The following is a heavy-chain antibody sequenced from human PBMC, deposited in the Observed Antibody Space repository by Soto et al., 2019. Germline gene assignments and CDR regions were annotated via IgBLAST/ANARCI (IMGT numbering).Heavy chain of an antibody. Sequence: QLQLVQSGAEVKKPGSSVKVSCKASGGTFISYAISWVRQAPGQGLEWMGGIIPIFGTANYAQKFQGRVTITADESTSTAYMELRSLRSEDSAFYYCARGGARGSHIGYWGQGTLVTVSS. CDR1: GGTFISYA. CDR3: ARGGARGSHIGY. CDR2: IIPIFGTA. D-gene: IGHD3-10*01. J-gene: IGHJ4*02. V-gene: IGHV1-69*01.